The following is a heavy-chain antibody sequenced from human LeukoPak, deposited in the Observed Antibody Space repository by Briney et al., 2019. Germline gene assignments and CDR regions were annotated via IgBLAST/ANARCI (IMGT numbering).Heavy chain of an antibody. CDR2: TYYRSKWYN. Sequence: SQTLSLTCAISGDSVSSSSTAWHWIRQSPSRGLEWLGRTYYRSKWYNDYAMSVKSRISINPDTSRNQFSLQLNSVTPEDTAVYYCAPGVSATGFDYWGQGTLVTVSS. D-gene: IGHD1-1*01. V-gene: IGHV6-1*01. CDR3: APGVSATGFDY. CDR1: GDSVSSSSTA. J-gene: IGHJ4*02.